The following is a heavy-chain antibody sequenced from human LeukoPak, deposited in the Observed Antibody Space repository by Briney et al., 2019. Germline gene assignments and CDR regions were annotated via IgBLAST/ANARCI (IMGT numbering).Heavy chain of an antibody. Sequence: SETLSLTCTVSGGSISSNYWSWIRHPPQKGLEWIGNIYYSGSTNYNTSLKSRVTISVDTSKNQFSLKLSSVTAADTAVYYCARVQQQLLPFDYWGQGILVTVSS. CDR1: GGSISSNY. D-gene: IGHD6-13*01. CDR3: ARVQQQLLPFDY. V-gene: IGHV4-59*01. J-gene: IGHJ4*02. CDR2: IYYSGST.